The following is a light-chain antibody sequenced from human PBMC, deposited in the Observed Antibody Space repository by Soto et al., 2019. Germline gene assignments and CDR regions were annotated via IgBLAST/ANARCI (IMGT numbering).Light chain of an antibody. V-gene: IGKV1-16*02. CDR2: GAS. Sequence: DIEMTQSPSSLSASIGDRVTITCRASQGISNHLAWFQQKPGKAPKSLIYGASSLQSGVPSKISGSGSGTDFTLTISSLQPEDFATYYCQQYHSYPVTFGGGTKVEIK. CDR1: QGISNH. CDR3: QQYHSYPVT. J-gene: IGKJ4*01.